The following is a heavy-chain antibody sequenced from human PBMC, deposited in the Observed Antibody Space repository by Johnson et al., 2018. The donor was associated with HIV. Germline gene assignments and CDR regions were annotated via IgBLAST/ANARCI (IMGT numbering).Heavy chain of an antibody. CDR2: ISYDGSNK. D-gene: IGHD6-6*01. Sequence: QVQLVESGGGVVQPGRSLRLSCAASGFTFSSYAMHWVRQAPGKGLEWVAVISYDGSNKYYADSVKGRFTISRDNSKNTLYLQMNSLRAEDTAVYYCARCDSSSPLRAFDIGGQGTMVTVSS. V-gene: IGHV3-30*04. J-gene: IGHJ3*02. CDR3: ARCDSSSPLRAFDI. CDR1: GFTFSSYA.